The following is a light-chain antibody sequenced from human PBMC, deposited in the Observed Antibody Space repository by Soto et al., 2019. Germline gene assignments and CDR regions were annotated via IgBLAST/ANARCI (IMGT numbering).Light chain of an antibody. V-gene: IGKV3-15*01. CDR3: QQYSNRPRT. CDR1: QSVGSN. J-gene: IGKJ2*01. CDR2: GAS. Sequence: EIVLTQSPATLSVSPGERATLSCWASQSVGSNLAWYQQRPGQAPTLLIYGASSRATGIPARFSGSGSGTEFTLTISSLESEDFAIYYCQQYSNRPRTFGQGTELEIK.